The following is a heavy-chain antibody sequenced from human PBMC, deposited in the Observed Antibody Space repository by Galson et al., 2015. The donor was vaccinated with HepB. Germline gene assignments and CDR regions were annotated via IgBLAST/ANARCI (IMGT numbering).Heavy chain of an antibody. D-gene: IGHD6-19*01. CDR3: ARDLSEQWHDAFDI. CDR1: GFTFSSYA. J-gene: IGHJ3*02. Sequence: SLRLSCAASGFTFSSYAMHWVRQAPGKGLEWVAVISYDGSNKYYADSVKGRFTISRDNSKNTLYLQMNSLRAEDTAVYYCARDLSEQWHDAFDIWGQGTMVTVSS. CDR2: ISYDGSNK. V-gene: IGHV3-30-3*01.